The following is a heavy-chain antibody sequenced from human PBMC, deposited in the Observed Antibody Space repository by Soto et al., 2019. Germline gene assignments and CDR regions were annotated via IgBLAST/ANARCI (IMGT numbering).Heavy chain of an antibody. Sequence: QLVQWGGGLVQPGGSLRLSCVGSGFTFTDFYMNWVRQAPGKGLEWVANIRPDGSETNYVESVKGRFTTSRDNAKNSLFLQMNSLRADDTAVYYCAGWGGHDYNYWGQGILVTVSS. CDR2: IRPDGSET. CDR3: AGWGGHDYNY. J-gene: IGHJ4*02. CDR1: GFTFTDFY. V-gene: IGHV3-7*03. D-gene: IGHD4-4*01.